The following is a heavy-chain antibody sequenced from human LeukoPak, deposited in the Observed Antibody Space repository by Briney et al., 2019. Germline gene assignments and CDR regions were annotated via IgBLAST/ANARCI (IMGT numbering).Heavy chain of an antibody. V-gene: IGHV3-7*01. Sequence: GGSLRLSCAASGLTVRSNYMSWVRQAPGKGLEWVANIKQDGSEKYYVDSVKGRFTISRDNAKNSLYLQMNSLRAEDTAVYYCARENTMIVVLDYWGQGTLVTVSS. CDR2: IKQDGSEK. J-gene: IGHJ4*02. D-gene: IGHD3-22*01. CDR1: GLTVRSNY. CDR3: ARENTMIVVLDY.